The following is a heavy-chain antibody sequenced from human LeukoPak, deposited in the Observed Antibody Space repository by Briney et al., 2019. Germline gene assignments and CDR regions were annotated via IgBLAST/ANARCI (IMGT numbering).Heavy chain of an antibody. V-gene: IGHV3-7*01. CDR3: ARDNFGHTYGYALDY. D-gene: IGHD5-18*01. CDR1: GFTFRGYW. CDR2: IKQDGSEK. J-gene: IGHJ4*02. Sequence: GGSLRLSCAAAGFTFRGYWMTWVRQAPGKGLEWVANIKQDGSEKYYVGSVKGRFTLSRDNTKNSLYLQMNSLRPEDTAVYYCARDNFGHTYGYALDYWGQGTLVTVSS.